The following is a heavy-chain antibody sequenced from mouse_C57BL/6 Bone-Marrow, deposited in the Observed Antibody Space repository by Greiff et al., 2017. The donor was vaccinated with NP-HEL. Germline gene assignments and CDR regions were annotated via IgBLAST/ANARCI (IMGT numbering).Heavy chain of an antibody. V-gene: IGHV3-6*01. D-gene: IGHD1-1*01. J-gene: IGHJ1*03. Sequence: EVKLQESGPGLVKPSQSLSLTCSVTGYSITSGYYWNWIRQFPGNKLEWMGYISYDGSNNYNPSLKNRISITRDTSKNQFFLKLNSVTTEDTATYYCARGAYYYGSSEGWYFDVWGTGTTVTVSS. CDR2: ISYDGSN. CDR1: GYSITSGYY. CDR3: ARGAYYYGSSEGWYFDV.